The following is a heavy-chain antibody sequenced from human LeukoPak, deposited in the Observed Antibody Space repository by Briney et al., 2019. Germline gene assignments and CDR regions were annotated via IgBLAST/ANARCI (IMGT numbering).Heavy chain of an antibody. J-gene: IGHJ3*02. V-gene: IGHV1-58*01. CDR2: IVVGSGNT. D-gene: IGHD3-3*01. Sequence: ASVKVSCKASGFTFTSPAVQWVRQARGRRLEWIGWIVVGSGNTNYAQKFQERVTITRDMSTSTAYMELSSLRSEDTAVYYCAADRGGTTIFGVVIPDRGAFDIWGQGTMVTVSS. CDR1: GFTFTSPA. CDR3: AADRGGTTIFGVVIPDRGAFDI.